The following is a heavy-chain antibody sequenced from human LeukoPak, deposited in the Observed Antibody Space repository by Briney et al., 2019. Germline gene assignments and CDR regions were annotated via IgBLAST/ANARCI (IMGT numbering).Heavy chain of an antibody. D-gene: IGHD3-10*01. CDR2: IYHSGST. V-gene: IGHV4-38-2*02. CDR3: ARDIVMGGSGSYQQAQFDY. CDR1: GYSISSGYY. Sequence: PSETLSLTCAVSGYSISSGYYWGWIRQPPGKGLEWIGSIYHSGSTYYNPSLKSRVTISVDTSKNQFPLKLSSVTAADTAVYYCARDIVMGGSGSYQQAQFDYWGQGTLVTVSS. J-gene: IGHJ4*02.